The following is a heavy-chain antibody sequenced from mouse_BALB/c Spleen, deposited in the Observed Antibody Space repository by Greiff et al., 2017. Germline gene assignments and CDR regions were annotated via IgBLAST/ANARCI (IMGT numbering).Heavy chain of an antibody. Sequence: DVMLVESGGGLVKPGGSLKLSCAASGFAFSSYDMSWVRQTPEKRLEWVAYISSGGGSTYYPDTVKGRFTISRDNAKNTLYLQMSSLKSEDTAMYYCARRSSYGSSPFAYWGQGTLVTVSA. CDR1: GFAFSSYD. V-gene: IGHV5-12-1*01. CDR3: ARRSSYGSSPFAY. D-gene: IGHD1-1*01. J-gene: IGHJ3*01. CDR2: ISSGGGST.